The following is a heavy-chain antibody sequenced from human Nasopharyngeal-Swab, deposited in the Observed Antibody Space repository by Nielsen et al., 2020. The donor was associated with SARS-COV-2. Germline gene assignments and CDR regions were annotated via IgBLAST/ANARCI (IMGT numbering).Heavy chain of an antibody. Sequence: SETLSLTCAVSGGSISSGAYSWSWIRQPPGKGLEWIGFIYHSGSTYYNPSLKSRVTISVDTSKNQFSLKLSSVTAADTAVYYCARGQATGLVVVTSSGYFDLWGRGTLVTVSS. CDR1: GGSISSGAYS. D-gene: IGHD2-21*02. J-gene: IGHJ2*01. CDR2: IYHSGST. CDR3: ARGQATGLVVVTSSGYFDL. V-gene: IGHV4-30-2*01.